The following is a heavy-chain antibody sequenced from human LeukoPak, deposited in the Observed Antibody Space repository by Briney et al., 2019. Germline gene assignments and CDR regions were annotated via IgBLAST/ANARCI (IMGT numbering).Heavy chain of an antibody. CDR1: GFTFTTYA. CDR3: AKDKDSSGWDLSFYYYGMDV. J-gene: IGHJ6*02. Sequence: GGSLRLSCAASGFTFTTYAMNWVRQAPGKGLEWASTISNSGGSTYYADSVKGRFTISRDSSKNTLFLQMNSLRAEDSAVYYCAKDKDSSGWDLSFYYYGMDVWGQGTTVTVSS. D-gene: IGHD6-19*01. CDR2: ISNSGGST. V-gene: IGHV3-23*01.